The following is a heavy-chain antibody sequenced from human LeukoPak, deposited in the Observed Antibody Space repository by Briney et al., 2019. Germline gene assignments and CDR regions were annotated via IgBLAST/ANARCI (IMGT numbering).Heavy chain of an antibody. Sequence: GGSLRLSCAAFGFTFSDFAMNWVRQAPGKGLEWVSSITRVSTYTYYSESVQGRFTISRDNHKDLLYLQMNSLRAEDTAVYYCARGRVGATTGFDYWGQGTLVTVSS. V-gene: IGHV3-21*01. CDR2: ITRVSTYT. CDR3: ARGRVGATTGFDY. J-gene: IGHJ4*02. CDR1: GFTFSDFA. D-gene: IGHD1-26*01.